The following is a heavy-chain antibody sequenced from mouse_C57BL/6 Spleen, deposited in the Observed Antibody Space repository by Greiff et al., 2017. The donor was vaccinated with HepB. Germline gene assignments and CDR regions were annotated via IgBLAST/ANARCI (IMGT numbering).Heavy chain of an antibody. D-gene: IGHD1-1*01. J-gene: IGHJ1*03. CDR2: ISGGGGNT. CDR1: GFTFSSYT. CDR3: ARQRGITTVVATDWYFDV. Sequence: EVQVVESGGGLVKPGGSLKLSCAASGFTFSSYTMSWVRQTPEKRLEWVATISGGGGNTYYPDSVKGRFTISRDHAKNTLYLQMSSLRSEDTALYYCARQRGITTVVATDWYFDVWGTGTTVTVSS. V-gene: IGHV5-9*01.